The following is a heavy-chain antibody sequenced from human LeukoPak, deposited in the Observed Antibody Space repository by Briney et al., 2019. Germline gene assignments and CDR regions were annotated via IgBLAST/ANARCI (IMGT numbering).Heavy chain of an antibody. J-gene: IGHJ4*02. CDR2: IYHSGST. V-gene: IGHV4-38-2*02. CDR1: GYSISSGYY. D-gene: IGHD3-3*01. CDR3: ARVNVRESTTIFGVVIDY. Sequence: SETLSLTCTVSGYSISSGYYWGWIRQPPGKGLEWIGSIYHSGSTYYNPSLKSRVTISVDTSKNQFSLKLSSVAAADTAIYYCARVNVRESTTIFGVVIDYWGQGTLVTVSS.